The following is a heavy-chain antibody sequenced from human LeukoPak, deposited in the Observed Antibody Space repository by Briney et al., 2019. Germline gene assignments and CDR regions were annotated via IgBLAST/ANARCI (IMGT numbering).Heavy chain of an antibody. CDR2: IYPGDSGP. CDR3: GMSGDRVPLQDDVFDV. CDR1: GYSFTSYC. Sequence: KPGESLKISCKVSGYSFTSYCIGWVRQMPGKGLEWMGIIYPGDSGPTYSPSFQGQVTISVDKSINTAYLQWSSLQASDTAMYYCGMSGDRVPLQDDVFDVWGQGTTVTVSS. D-gene: IGHD1-26*01. V-gene: IGHV5-51*01. J-gene: IGHJ3*01.